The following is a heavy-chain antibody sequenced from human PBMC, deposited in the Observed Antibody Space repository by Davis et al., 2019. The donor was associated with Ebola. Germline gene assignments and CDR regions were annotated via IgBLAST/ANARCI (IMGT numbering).Heavy chain of an antibody. Sequence: SLKISCAASGFIFDEYAIYWVRQAPGKGLEWVSGISWNSANLGYADSVKGRFTISRDNVKNSLYLRMNSLRVEDTALYHCARVNAATGYSRFDTWGQGTLVTVSS. V-gene: IGHV3-9*01. D-gene: IGHD3-9*01. CDR1: GFIFDEYA. CDR3: ARVNAATGYSRFDT. J-gene: IGHJ5*01. CDR2: ISWNSANL.